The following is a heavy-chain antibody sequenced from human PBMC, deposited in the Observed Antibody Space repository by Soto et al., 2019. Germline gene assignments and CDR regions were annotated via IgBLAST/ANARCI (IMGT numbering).Heavy chain of an antibody. CDR2: TYYRSKWFS. Sequence: SQTLSLTCAISGDSVSSNSATLNWIRQSPSRGLEWLGRTYYRSKWFSEYALSVKSRITINPDTSKNQFSLPLNSVTPEDTAVYYCARETLQGAVTDYWGQGALVTVSS. CDR3: ARETLQGAVTDY. CDR1: GDSVSSNSAT. V-gene: IGHV6-1*01. D-gene: IGHD3-16*02. J-gene: IGHJ4*02.